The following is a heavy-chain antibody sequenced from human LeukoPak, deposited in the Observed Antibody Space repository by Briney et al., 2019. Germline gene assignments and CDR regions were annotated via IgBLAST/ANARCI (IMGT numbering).Heavy chain of an antibody. V-gene: IGHV3-21*01. CDR1: GFTFSSYS. Sequence: KPGGSLRLSCAASGFTFSSYSMNWVRQAPGKGLEWVSSISSSSSYIYYADSVKGRFTISRDNAKNSLYLQMNSLRAEDTAVYYCARAAPRSGYYTVGSNYFDYWGQGTLVTVSS. J-gene: IGHJ4*02. CDR3: ARAAPRSGYYTVGSNYFDY. CDR2: ISSSSSYI. D-gene: IGHD3-3*01.